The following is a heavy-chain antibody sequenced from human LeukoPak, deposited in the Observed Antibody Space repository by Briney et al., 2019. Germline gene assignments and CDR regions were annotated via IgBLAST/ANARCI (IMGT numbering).Heavy chain of an antibody. D-gene: IGHD2/OR15-2a*01. J-gene: IGHJ4*02. V-gene: IGHV4-59*01. CDR1: GGPISSYY. Sequence: SETLSLTCTVSGGPISSYYWGWIRQPPGKGLEWIGYIYYSGSTNYNPSLKSRVTISVDTSKNQFSLKLSSVTAADTAVYYCARTRISYFDYWGQGTLVTVS. CDR2: IYYSGST. CDR3: ARTRISYFDY.